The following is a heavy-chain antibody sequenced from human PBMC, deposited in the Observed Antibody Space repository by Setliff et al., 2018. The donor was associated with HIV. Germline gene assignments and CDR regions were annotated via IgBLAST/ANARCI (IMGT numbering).Heavy chain of an antibody. Sequence: SETLSLTCAVSGYSISSGYYWGWIRQPPGKGLEWIGTIYHSGSTYYNPSLKSRVTISVDTSKNQFSLKLSSVIAADTAVYYCARIFGDQGYYYGMDVWGQGTTVTVSS. V-gene: IGHV4-38-2*01. D-gene: IGHD3-3*01. J-gene: IGHJ6*02. CDR2: IYHSGST. CDR3: ARIFGDQGYYYGMDV. CDR1: GYSISSGYY.